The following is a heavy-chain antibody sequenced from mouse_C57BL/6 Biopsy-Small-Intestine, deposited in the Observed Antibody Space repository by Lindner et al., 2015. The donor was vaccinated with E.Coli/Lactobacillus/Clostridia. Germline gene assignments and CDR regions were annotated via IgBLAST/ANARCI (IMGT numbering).Heavy chain of an antibody. V-gene: IGHV10-1*01. D-gene: IGHD1-1*01. CDR1: GFSFNTYA. CDR2: IRSKSNNYAT. Sequence: EVQLQESGGGSVQPKGSLKLSCAASGFSFNTYAMNWVRQAPGKGLEWVARIRSKSNNYATYYADSVKDRFTISRDDSESMLYLQMNNLKTEDTAMYYCVRRGTTVVGYAMDYWGQGTSVTVSS. J-gene: IGHJ4*01. CDR3: VRRGTTVVGYAMDY.